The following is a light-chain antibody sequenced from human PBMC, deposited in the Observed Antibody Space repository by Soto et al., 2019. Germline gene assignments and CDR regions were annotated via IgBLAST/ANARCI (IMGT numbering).Light chain of an antibody. Sequence: DIQMTQSPSSLSASVGDRVTSTCRASQSISSWLAWYQQKPGKAPKLLIYDASSLESGDPSRFSGSGSGTEFTLTIASLHPDDFATHYCQQYNSYPCTFGQGTKVEIK. CDR2: DAS. V-gene: IGKV1-5*01. CDR1: QSISSW. J-gene: IGKJ1*01. CDR3: QQYNSYPCT.